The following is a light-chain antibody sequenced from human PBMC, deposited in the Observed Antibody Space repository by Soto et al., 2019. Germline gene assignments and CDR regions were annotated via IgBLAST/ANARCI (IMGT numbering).Light chain of an antibody. CDR1: SSDVGVYNS. Sequence: QSALTQPPSASGSPGQSVTISCTGTSSDVGVYNSVAWYQQHPGKAPKLVIYEVTQRPSGVPDRFSGSKSGNTASLTVSGLQAEDEADYYCTSYTGSTWVFGGGTKVTVL. CDR2: EVT. CDR3: TSYTGSTWV. V-gene: IGLV2-8*01. J-gene: IGLJ3*02.